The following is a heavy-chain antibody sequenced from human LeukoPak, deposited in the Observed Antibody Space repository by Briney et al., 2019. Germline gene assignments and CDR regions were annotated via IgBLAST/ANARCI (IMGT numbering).Heavy chain of an antibody. CDR1: GYTFTGYY. J-gene: IGHJ3*02. D-gene: IGHD4-17*01. CDR2: INPNSGGT. Sequence: ASVKVSFKASGYTFTGYYMHWVRQAPGQGLEWMGWINPNSGGTNYAQKFQGRVTMTRDTSISTAYMELSRLRSDDTAVYYCARSWDTVADAFDIWGQGTMVTVSS. CDR3: ARSWDTVADAFDI. V-gene: IGHV1-2*02.